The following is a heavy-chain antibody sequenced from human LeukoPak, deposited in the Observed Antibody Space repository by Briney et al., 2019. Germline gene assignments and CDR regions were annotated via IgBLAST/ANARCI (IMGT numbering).Heavy chain of an antibody. V-gene: IGHV4-39*01. CDR1: GGSISSSSYY. CDR2: IYYSGST. CDR3: ARPGPRHWGWFDP. J-gene: IGHJ5*02. Sequence: PSETLSLTCTVSGGSISSSSYYWGWIRQPPGKGLEWIGSIYYSGSTYYNPSLKSRVTISVDTSKNQFSLKLSSVTAADTAVYYCARPGPRHWGWFDPWGQGTLVTVSS. D-gene: IGHD1-7*01.